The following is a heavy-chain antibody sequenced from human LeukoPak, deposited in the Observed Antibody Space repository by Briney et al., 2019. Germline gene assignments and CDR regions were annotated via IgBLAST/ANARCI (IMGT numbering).Heavy chain of an antibody. D-gene: IGHD1-7*01. CDR1: GGSISSSNYY. V-gene: IGHV4-39*07. Sequence: SETLSLTCIVPGGSISSSNYYWAWIRQPPGKGLEWIGTFYSGGSAYYKPSLTSRVSISKDTSGNQFSLRLYSVTAADTAVYYCARKQGGTMYDVWGQGTQVTVSS. J-gene: IGHJ4*02. CDR3: ARKQGGTMYDV. CDR2: FYSGGSA.